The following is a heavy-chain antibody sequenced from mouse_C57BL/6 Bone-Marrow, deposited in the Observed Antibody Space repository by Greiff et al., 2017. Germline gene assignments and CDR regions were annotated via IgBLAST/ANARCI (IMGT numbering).Heavy chain of an antibody. CDR2: IDPSDSYT. V-gene: IGHV1-69*01. CDR3: ARDYPYAMDY. J-gene: IGHJ4*01. Sequence: VQLQQPGAELVMPGASVKLSCKASGYTFTSYWLHWVKQRPGQGLEWIGEIDPSDSYTNYNQKFKGKSTLPVDKSSSTAYMQLSSLTSEDSAVYYCARDYPYAMDYWGQGTSVTVSS. D-gene: IGHD2-4*01. CDR1: GYTFTSYW.